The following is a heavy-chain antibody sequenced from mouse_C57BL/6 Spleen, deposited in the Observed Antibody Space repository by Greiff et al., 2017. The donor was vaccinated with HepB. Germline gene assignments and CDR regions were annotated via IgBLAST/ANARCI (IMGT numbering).Heavy chain of an antibody. CDR2: IYPRSGNT. J-gene: IGHJ3*01. V-gene: IGHV1-81*01. Sequence: QVQLQQSGAELARPGASVKLSCKASGYTFTSYGISWVKQRTGQGLEWIGEIYPRSGNTYYNEKFKGKATLTADKSSSTAYMELRSLTSEDSAVYFCARPIGFAYWGQGTLVTVSA. CDR1: GYTFTSYG. CDR3: ARPIGFAY.